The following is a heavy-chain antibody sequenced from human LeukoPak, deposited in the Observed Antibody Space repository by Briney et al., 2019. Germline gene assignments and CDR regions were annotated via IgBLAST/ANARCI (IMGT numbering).Heavy chain of an antibody. D-gene: IGHD6-13*01. CDR1: GGSISSHY. V-gene: IGHV4-34*01. J-gene: IGHJ6*03. CDR2: IDHSGST. CDR3: AGSSSPRYYYYYMDV. Sequence: SSETLSLTCTVSGGSISSHYWSWIRQPPGKGLEWIGEIDHSGSTNYNPSLKSRVTISVDTSKNQFSLKLSSVTAADTAVYYCAGSSSPRYYYYYMDVWGKGTTVTVSS.